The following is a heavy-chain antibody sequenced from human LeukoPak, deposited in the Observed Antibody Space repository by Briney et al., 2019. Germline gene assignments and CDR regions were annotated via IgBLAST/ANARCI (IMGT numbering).Heavy chain of an antibody. D-gene: IGHD5-18*01. CDR2: IRPNSGGI. Sequence: ASEKVSCKASGYTLTDHHLIWVRQAPGQGLEWMGWIRPNSGGIKYAQEFQGRVTMTRDTSISTAYMELTSLTSDDTAIYYCARDPVDGYSHFDFWGQGTLVTVSS. J-gene: IGHJ4*02. CDR3: ARDPVDGYSHFDF. CDR1: GYTLTDHH. V-gene: IGHV1-2*02.